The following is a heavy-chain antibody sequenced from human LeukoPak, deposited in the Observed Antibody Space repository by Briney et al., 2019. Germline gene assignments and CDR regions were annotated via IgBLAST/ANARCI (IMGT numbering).Heavy chain of an antibody. CDR2: ISSSSSYI. V-gene: IGHV3-21*01. Sequence: GGSLRLSCAASGFTFSSYSMNWVRQAPGKGLEWVSSISSSSSYINYADSVRGRFTISRDNAKNSLFLQMNSLRAEDTAVYYCARDKKRGSGYATFDYWGQGTLVTVSS. CDR3: ARDKKRGSGYATFDY. J-gene: IGHJ4*02. CDR1: GFTFSSYS. D-gene: IGHD3-22*01.